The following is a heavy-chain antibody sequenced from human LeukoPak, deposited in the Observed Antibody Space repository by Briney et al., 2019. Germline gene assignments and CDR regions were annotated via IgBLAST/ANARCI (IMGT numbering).Heavy chain of an antibody. V-gene: IGHV3-23*01. CDR3: AKGAYDYIELAYFDY. J-gene: IGHJ4*02. CDR1: GFSFDNYG. D-gene: IGHD5-12*01. Sequence: GGSLRLSCVASGFSFDNYGMNWVRQAPGKGLEWVSLIIGRSGSTFYADSVKGRFTISRDKSKNTLYLQMNSLRAEDTAVYYCAKGAYDYIELAYFDYWGQGSLVTVSS. CDR2: IIGRSGST.